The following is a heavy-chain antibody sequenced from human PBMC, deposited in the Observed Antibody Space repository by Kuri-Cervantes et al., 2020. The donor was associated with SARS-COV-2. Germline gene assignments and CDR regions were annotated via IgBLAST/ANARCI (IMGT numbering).Heavy chain of an antibody. CDR3: ARGIVVGAGAFDI. CDR1: GFTFSSYS. J-gene: IGHJ3*02. D-gene: IGHD3-22*01. CDR2: ISSSSSTI. V-gene: IGHV3-48*02. Sequence: GGSLRLSCAASGFTFSSYSMNWVRQAPGKGLEWVSYISSSSSTIYYADSVKGRFTISRDNPKHSLYLQMNSLRDDDTAVYYCARGIVVGAGAFDIWGQGTMVTVSS.